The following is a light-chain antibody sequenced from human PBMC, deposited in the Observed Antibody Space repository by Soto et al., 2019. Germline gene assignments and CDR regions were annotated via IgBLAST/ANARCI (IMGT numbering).Light chain of an antibody. V-gene: IGKV3-20*01. Sequence: EIVLTQSPPTLSVSPGERATLSCRASQSVSSNLAWYQQKPGQAPRLLIYGASSRATGIPDRFSGSGSGTDFTLTISRLEPEDFAVYYCQQYGSSPFGQGTRLEIK. J-gene: IGKJ5*01. CDR2: GAS. CDR1: QSVSSN. CDR3: QQYGSSP.